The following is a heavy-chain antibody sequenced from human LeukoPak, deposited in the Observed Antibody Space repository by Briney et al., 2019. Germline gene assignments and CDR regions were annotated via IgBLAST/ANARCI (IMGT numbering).Heavy chain of an antibody. CDR1: GFTFSSYG. CDR3: AKEGSYYDFWSGYGY. Sequence: GGSLRLSCAASGFTFSSYGMHWVRQAPGKGLEWVAFIRYDGSNKYYADSVKGRFTISRDNSKNTLYLQMNSLRAEDTAVYYCAKEGSYYDFWSGYGYWGQGTLVTVSS. V-gene: IGHV3-30*02. J-gene: IGHJ4*02. D-gene: IGHD3-3*01. CDR2: IRYDGSNK.